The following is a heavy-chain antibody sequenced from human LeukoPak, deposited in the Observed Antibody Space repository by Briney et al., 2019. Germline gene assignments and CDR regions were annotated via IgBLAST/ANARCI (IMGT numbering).Heavy chain of an antibody. CDR1: GYTFTGYY. D-gene: IGHD3-22*01. J-gene: IGHJ4*02. CDR3: ASDYYDSSGYYYAQVE. V-gene: IGHV1-2*06. Sequence: GASVKVSCKASGYTFTGYYMHWVRQAPGQGLEWMGRINPNSGGTNYAQKFQGRVTMTRDTSISTAYMELSRLRSDDTAVYYCASDYYDSSGYYYAQVEWGQGTLVTVSS. CDR2: INPNSGGT.